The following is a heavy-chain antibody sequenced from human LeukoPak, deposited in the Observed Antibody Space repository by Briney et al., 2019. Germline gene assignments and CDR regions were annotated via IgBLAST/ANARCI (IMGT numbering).Heavy chain of an antibody. D-gene: IGHD6-13*01. CDR3: ARDIAAAGLFFDY. CDR2: IEYDGSER. J-gene: IGHJ4*02. V-gene: IGHV3-7*01. CDR1: GFTISDYW. Sequence: PGGSLRLSCAASGFTISDYWMSWVRQAPGRGLEWVANIEYDGSERYYVDSVKGRFTISRDTATNSVYLYMNSLRADDTAVYYCARDIAAAGLFFDYWGQGTLVTVSS.